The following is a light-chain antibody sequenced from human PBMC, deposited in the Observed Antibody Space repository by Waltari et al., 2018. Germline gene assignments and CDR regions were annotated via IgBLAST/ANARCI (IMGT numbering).Light chain of an antibody. CDR1: HSISSY. J-gene: IGKJ2*01. CDR2: AAS. CDR3: QQSYSTPQT. Sequence: DIQMTQSPSPLSASVGDRVTITCRASHSISSYLNWYKQKPGKAPKLLIYAASSLQSGVPSRFSGSGSGTDFTLTISSLQPEDFATYYCQQSYSTPQTFGQGTKLEIK. V-gene: IGKV1-39*01.